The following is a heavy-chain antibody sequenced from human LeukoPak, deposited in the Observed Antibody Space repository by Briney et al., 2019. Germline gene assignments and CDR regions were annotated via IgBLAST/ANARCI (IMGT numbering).Heavy chain of an antibody. Sequence: PSETLSLTCAVYGGSFSGYYWSWIRQPPGKGLEWIGEINHSGSTNYNPSLKSRVTISVDTSKNQFSLKSSSVTSADTAVYYCASDYYCSSTSCRAAEYFQHWGQGTLVTVSS. D-gene: IGHD2-2*01. CDR1: GGSFSGYY. CDR2: INHSGST. J-gene: IGHJ1*01. V-gene: IGHV4-34*01. CDR3: ASDYYCSSTSCRAAEYFQH.